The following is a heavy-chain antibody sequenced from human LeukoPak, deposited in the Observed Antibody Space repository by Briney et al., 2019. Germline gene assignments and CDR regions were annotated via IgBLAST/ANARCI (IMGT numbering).Heavy chain of an antibody. D-gene: IGHD1-26*01. CDR2: INTDGSST. CDR3: AFTVYTGSYLGYYYYYMDV. V-gene: IGHV3-74*01. J-gene: IGHJ6*03. Sequence: GGSLRLSCAASGFTFSSYSMNWVRQAPGKGLVWVSRINTDGSSTSYADSVKGRFTISRDNAKNTLYLQMNSLRAEDTAVYYCAFTVYTGSYLGYYYYYMDVWGKGTTVTVSS. CDR1: GFTFSSYS.